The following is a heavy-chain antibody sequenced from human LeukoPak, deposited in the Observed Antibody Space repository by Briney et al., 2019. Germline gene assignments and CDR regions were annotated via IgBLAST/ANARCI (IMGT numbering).Heavy chain of an antibody. CDR1: GFTFSSYG. D-gene: IGHD4-17*01. J-gene: IGHJ5*02. CDR2: ISYDGSNK. Sequence: GGSLRLSCAASGFTFSSYGMHWVRQAPGKGLEWVAVISYDGSNKYYADSVKGRFTISRDNSKNTLYLQMNSLRAEDTAVYYCAKSTATGQFDPWGQGTLVTVPS. CDR3: AKSTATGQFDP. V-gene: IGHV3-30*18.